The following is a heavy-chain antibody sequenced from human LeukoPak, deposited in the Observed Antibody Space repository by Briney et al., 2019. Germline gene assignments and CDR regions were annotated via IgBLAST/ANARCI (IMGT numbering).Heavy chain of an antibody. CDR1: GGSISSGSYY. D-gene: IGHD2-2*01. V-gene: IGHV4-61*02. CDR3: AREPFKGGYCSSTSCNQPEDHDAFDI. CDR2: IYTSGST. Sequence: SQTLSLTCTVSGGSISSGSYYWSWIRQPAGKGLEWIGRIYTSGSTNYNPSLKSRVTISVDTSKNQFSLKLSSVTAADTAVYYCAREPFKGGYCSSTSCNQPEDHDAFDIWGQGTMVTVSS. J-gene: IGHJ3*02.